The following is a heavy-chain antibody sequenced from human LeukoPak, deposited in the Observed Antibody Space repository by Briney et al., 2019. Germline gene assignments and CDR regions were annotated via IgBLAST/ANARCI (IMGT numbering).Heavy chain of an antibody. J-gene: IGHJ4*02. D-gene: IGHD6-19*01. CDR1: GFTFSSYG. CDR3: AGEILYSSGLYYFDY. CDR2: IYYNGDT. V-gene: IGHV4-59*04. Sequence: GSLRLSCAASGFTFSSYGMSWVRQAPGKGLEWVGSIYYNGDTYYNPSFKSRVSMSVDTAKNQISLILTSVTAADTAVYYCAGEILYSSGLYYFDYWGQGTLVTVSS.